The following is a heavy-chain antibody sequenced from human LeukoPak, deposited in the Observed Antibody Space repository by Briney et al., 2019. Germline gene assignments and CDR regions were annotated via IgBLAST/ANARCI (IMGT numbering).Heavy chain of an antibody. CDR1: GFTFSSYA. D-gene: IGHD3-10*01. CDR2: ISSNGGST. CDR3: VKEASLLLWFGESPAYFDY. J-gene: IGHJ4*02. V-gene: IGHV3-64D*09. Sequence: GGSLRLSCSASGFTFSSYAMHWVRQAPGKGLEYVSAISSNGGSTYYADSVKGRFTISRDNSKNTLYLKMSSLRAEDTAVYYCVKEASLLLWFGESPAYFDYWGQGTLVTVSS.